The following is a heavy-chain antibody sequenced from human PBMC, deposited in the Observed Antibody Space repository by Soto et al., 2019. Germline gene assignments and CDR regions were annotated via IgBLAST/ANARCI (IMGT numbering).Heavy chain of an antibody. Sequence: SETLSLTCTVSGGSISSSSYYWGWIRQPPGKGLEWIGEINHRGSTYYNPSLKSRVTMSVDTSNNQFSLELSSVSAADTAVYYCARVVIRYFGSLSVPKYFDYWGQGSLVTVSS. CDR2: INHRGST. D-gene: IGHD3-9*01. J-gene: IGHJ4*02. CDR1: GGSISSSSYY. V-gene: IGHV4-39*07. CDR3: ARVVIRYFGSLSVPKYFDY.